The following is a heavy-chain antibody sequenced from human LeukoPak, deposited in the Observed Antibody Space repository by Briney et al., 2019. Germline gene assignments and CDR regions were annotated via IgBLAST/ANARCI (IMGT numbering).Heavy chain of an antibody. V-gene: IGHV3-30*04. CDR1: GFTFSSYA. Sequence: GGSLRLSCAACGFTFSSYAMHWVRQAPGKGLEGVAVISYDGSNKYYADYVKGRFTIFRDNSKNTLYLQMNSLRAEDTAVYYCARTWEEYYFDYWGQGTLVTVSS. D-gene: IGHD1-26*01. CDR3: ARTWEEYYFDY. J-gene: IGHJ4*02. CDR2: ISYDGSNK.